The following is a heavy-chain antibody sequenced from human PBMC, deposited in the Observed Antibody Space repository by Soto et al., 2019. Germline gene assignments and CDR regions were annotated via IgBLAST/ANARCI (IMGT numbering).Heavy chain of an antibody. CDR3: ARASPTGYGGYTLGYYYGMDV. J-gene: IGHJ6*02. Sequence: GASVKVSCKASGYTFTSYGISWVRQAPGQGLEWMGWISAYNGNTNYAQKLQGRVTMTTDTSTSTAYMELRSLRSDDTAVYYCARASPTGYGGYTLGYYYGMDVWGQGTTVTVS. V-gene: IGHV1-18*01. CDR2: ISAYNGNT. CDR1: GYTFTSYG. D-gene: IGHD4-17*01.